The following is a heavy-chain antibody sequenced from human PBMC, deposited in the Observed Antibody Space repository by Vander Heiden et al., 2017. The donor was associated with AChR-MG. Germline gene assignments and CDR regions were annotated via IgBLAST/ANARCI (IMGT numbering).Heavy chain of an antibody. V-gene: IGHV4-4*07. CDR2: IYTSGST. CDR1: GGSISSYS. D-gene: IGHD6-19*01. J-gene: IGHJ3*02. CDR3: ATFGYSSIDAFVI. Sequence: QVQLQESGPGLVTPSETLSLTCTVSGGSISSYSWSWIRQPAGKGLEWSGRIYTSGSTNYNPSRKSRVTMSVDTSKNQFSLKLSSVTAADTAVYYCATFGYSSIDAFVIGGQGTTVTVAS.